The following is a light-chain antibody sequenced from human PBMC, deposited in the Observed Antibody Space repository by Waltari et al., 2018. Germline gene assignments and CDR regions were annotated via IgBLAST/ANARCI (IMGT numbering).Light chain of an antibody. CDR1: RSDVKNYNF. J-gene: IGLJ2*01. Sequence: QSALTQPASVSASPGPSITISCTGIRSDVKNYNFVSWYQQHPGKAPKLMIYEGTKRPSGVSNRFSGSKSGNTASLTISGLQAEDEADYYCCSYAGSVVFGGGTKLTVL. CDR3: CSYAGSVV. V-gene: IGLV2-23*01. CDR2: EGT.